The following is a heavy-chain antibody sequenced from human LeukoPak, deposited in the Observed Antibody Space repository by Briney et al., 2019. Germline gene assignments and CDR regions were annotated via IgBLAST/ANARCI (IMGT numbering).Heavy chain of an antibody. V-gene: IGHV3-48*01. CDR3: ARERDSGSSPPYYFDY. J-gene: IGHJ4*02. D-gene: IGHD1-26*01. CDR1: GFTFRNYN. CDR2: ISSDSTTI. Sequence: GGSLRLSCAASGFTFRNYNMNWVRQAPGKGLEWISYISSDSTTIYYADSVKSRFTISRDNAKNSLYLQMNSLRAEDTAVYYCARERDSGSSPPYYFDYWGQGTLVTVSS.